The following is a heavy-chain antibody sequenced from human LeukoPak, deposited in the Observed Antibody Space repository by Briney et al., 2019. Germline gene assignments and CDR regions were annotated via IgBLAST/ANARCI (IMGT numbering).Heavy chain of an antibody. V-gene: IGHV4-30-4*01. CDR2: IYYSGGT. J-gene: IGHJ2*01. CDR1: GGSINTFDSY. CDR3: ARVDVGTHYPYFDL. D-gene: IGHD1-26*01. Sequence: SETLSLTCTVSGGSINTFDSYWSWIRQPPGKGLEWIGHIYYSGGTFYNPSLKSRLTMSVDTSNNHFSLKLSSVTAADTAVYYCARVDVGTHYPYFDLWGRGALVSVSS.